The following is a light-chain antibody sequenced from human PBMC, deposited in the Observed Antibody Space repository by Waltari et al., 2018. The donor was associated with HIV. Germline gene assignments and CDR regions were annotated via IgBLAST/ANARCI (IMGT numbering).Light chain of an antibody. CDR3: QQYGSSLPYT. CDR1: QSVSSSY. V-gene: IGKV3-20*01. CDR2: GES. Sequence: EIVLTQSPGTLSLSPGERATLSCRASQSVSSSYLAWYQQKPGQAPRLLIYGESSRASCIQDRFSGSGSGTDFTLTISRLDPEDFAVYYCQQYGSSLPYTFGQGTKLEIK. J-gene: IGKJ2*01.